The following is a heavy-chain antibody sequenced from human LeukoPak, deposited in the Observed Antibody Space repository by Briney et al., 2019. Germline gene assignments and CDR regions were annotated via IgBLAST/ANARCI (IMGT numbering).Heavy chain of an antibody. Sequence: PGGSLRLSCAASGFTVSSNYMSWVRQAPGKGLEWVSVIYSGGSTYYADSVKGRFTISRDNSKNTLYLQMNSLRAEDTAVYYCAKANWGFSMYYYYYMDVWGKGTTVTVSS. J-gene: IGHJ6*03. CDR1: GFTVSSNY. V-gene: IGHV3-53*01. CDR2: IYSGGST. CDR3: AKANWGFSMYYYYYMDV. D-gene: IGHD7-27*01.